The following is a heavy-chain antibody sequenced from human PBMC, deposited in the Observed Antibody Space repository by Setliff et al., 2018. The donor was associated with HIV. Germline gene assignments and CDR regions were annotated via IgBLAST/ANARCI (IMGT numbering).Heavy chain of an antibody. CDR1: GGTFSSYA. CDR2: IIPILGTA. D-gene: IGHD5-18*01. V-gene: IGHV1-69*13. CDR3: ALPVLGGYSYGYFDY. Sequence: VKVSCKASGGTFSSYAISWVRQAPGQGLEWMGGIIPILGTANYAQKFQGRVTITADESTSTAYMELSSLRSEDTAVYYCALPVLGGYSYGYFDYWGQGTLVTVSS. J-gene: IGHJ4*02.